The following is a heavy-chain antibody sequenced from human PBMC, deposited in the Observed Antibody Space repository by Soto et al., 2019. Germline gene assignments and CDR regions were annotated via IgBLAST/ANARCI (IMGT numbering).Heavy chain of an antibody. V-gene: IGHV4-39*07. D-gene: IGHD2-21*02. CDR3: ARTALGWFDP. J-gene: IGHJ5*02. CDR2: IYYSGST. CDR1: GGSISSSSYY. Sequence: SETLSLTCTVSGGSISSSSYYWGWIRQPPGKGLEWIGSIYYSGSTNQSPPLKSRVTISVDTSKNQFSLKLRSVTAADTAVYYCARTALGWFDPWGQGTLVTVSS.